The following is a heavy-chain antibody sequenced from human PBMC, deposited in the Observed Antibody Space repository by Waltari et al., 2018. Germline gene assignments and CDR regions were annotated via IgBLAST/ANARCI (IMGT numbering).Heavy chain of an antibody. V-gene: IGHV5-10-1*03. D-gene: IGHD2-2*01. CDR1: GYSFTSYW. J-gene: IGHJ4*02. Sequence: EVQLVQSGAEVKKPGESLRISCKGSGYSFTSYWISWVRQMPGKGLEWMGRIDPSDSYTNYSPSFQGHVTISADKSISTAYLQWSSLKASDTAMYYCARLLGVGYCSSTSCYARDYWGQGTLVTVSS. CDR3: ARLLGVGYCSSTSCYARDY. CDR2: IDPSDSYT.